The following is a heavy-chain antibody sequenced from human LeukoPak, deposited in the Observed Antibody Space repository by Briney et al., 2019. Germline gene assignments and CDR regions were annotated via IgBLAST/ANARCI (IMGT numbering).Heavy chain of an antibody. CDR3: FVWGSGSKTRGFDY. Sequence: ASVKVSCKASGYTFTSYAMNWVRQAPGQGLERMGWINTNTGNPTYAQGFTGRFVFSLDTSVSTAYLQISSLKAEDTAVYYCFVWGSGSKTRGFDYWGQGTLVTVSS. D-gene: IGHD3-10*01. J-gene: IGHJ4*02. V-gene: IGHV7-4-1*02. CDR1: GYTFTSYA. CDR2: INTNTGNP.